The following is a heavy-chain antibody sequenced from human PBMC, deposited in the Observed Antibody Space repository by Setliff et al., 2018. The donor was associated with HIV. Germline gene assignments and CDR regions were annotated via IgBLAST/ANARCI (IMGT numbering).Heavy chain of an antibody. CDR1: GGSISSGDYY. CDR2: IFYSGST. J-gene: IGHJ6*04. Sequence: SETLSLTCTVSGGSISSGDYYWSWIRQPPGKGLEWIGYIFYSGSTNYNPSLKSRVTISVGTSKNQFSLRLNSVTAADTAIYYCTRRGADSYYPRPLDVWGKGTTVTVSS. V-gene: IGHV4-61*08. CDR3: TRRGADSYYPRPLDV. D-gene: IGHD3-10*01.